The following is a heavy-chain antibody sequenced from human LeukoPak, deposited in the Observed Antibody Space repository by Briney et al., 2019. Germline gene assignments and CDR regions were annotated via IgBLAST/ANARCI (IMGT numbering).Heavy chain of an antibody. Sequence: PGGSLRLSCAASGFTFSSYWMSWVRQAPGKGLEWVANIKQDGSEKYYVDSVKGRFTISRDNAKNSLYLQMNSLRAEDTAVYYCARDPYYYGSGSYYSPTDYYYYYMDVWGKGTTVTVSS. V-gene: IGHV3-7*01. J-gene: IGHJ6*03. CDR2: IKQDGSEK. CDR1: GFTFSSYW. D-gene: IGHD3-10*01. CDR3: ARDPYYYGSGSYYSPTDYYYYYMDV.